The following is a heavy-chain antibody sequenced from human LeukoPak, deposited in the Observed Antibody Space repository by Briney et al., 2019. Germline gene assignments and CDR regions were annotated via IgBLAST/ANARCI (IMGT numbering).Heavy chain of an antibody. Sequence: GGPLRLSCAASGFTFDDYGMSWVRQAPGKGLEWVSGINWNGGSTGYADSVKGRFTISRDNAKNSLYLQMNSLRAEDTALYYCARVGEGGNYYSARMDVWGKGTTVTVSS. V-gene: IGHV3-20*04. D-gene: IGHD1-26*01. CDR1: GFTFDDYG. CDR2: INWNGGST. J-gene: IGHJ6*04. CDR3: ARVGEGGNYYSARMDV.